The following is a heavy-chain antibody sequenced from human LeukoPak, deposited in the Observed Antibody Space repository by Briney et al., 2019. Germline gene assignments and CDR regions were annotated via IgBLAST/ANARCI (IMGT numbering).Heavy chain of an antibody. CDR1: GFTFSSYA. CDR2: MSYDGSNK. J-gene: IGHJ4*02. Sequence: GRSLRLSCAASGFTFSSYAMHWVCQAPGKGLEWVAVMSYDGSNKYYADSVKGRFTISRDNSKNTLYLQVNSLRAEDTAVYYCAKGSSVANFDYWGQGTLVTVSS. D-gene: IGHD6-19*01. V-gene: IGHV3-30*04. CDR3: AKGSSVANFDY.